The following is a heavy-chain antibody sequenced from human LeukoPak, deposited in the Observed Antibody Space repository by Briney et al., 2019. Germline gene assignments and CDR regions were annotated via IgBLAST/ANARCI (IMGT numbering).Heavy chain of an antibody. Sequence: HPGRSLRLSCAASGFTFSSYGMHWVRQAPGKGLEWVAVIWYDGSKKYYADSVKGRFTISRDNSKNTLYLQMNSLRAEDTAVYYCARLYSSGWYLDYWGRGTLVTVSS. CDR3: ARLYSSGWYLDY. V-gene: IGHV3-33*01. D-gene: IGHD6-19*01. CDR1: GFTFSSYG. J-gene: IGHJ4*02. CDR2: IWYDGSKK.